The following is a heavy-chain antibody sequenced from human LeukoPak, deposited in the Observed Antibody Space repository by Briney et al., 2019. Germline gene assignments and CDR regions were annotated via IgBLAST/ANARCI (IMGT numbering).Heavy chain of an antibody. D-gene: IGHD2-15*01. CDR1: GFTFSDYY. CDR2: ISSSTTTI. Sequence: PGGSLRLSCAASGFTFSDYYMSWIRQAPGRGLEWVSYISSSTTTIYYADSVKGRFTISRDNAKNSLYLQMNSLRAEDTAVYYCARDEQAIGWFDPWGQGTLVTVSS. CDR3: ARDEQAIGWFDP. V-gene: IGHV3-11*04. J-gene: IGHJ5*02.